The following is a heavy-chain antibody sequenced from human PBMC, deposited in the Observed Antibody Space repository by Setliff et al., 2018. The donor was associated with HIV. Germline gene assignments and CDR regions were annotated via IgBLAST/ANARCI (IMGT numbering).Heavy chain of an antibody. CDR1: GGSITSGSYY. D-gene: IGHD6-19*01. V-gene: IGHV4-61*09. Sequence: SETLSLTCTVSGGSITSGSYYWSWIRQPAGKGLEWIGHIYTTGSTKYNPSLKSRVTISLDKSKNQFSLKVNSVNAADTAVYYCAREVTVAGTPAFDIWGQGTMVTVTS. CDR3: AREVTVAGTPAFDI. J-gene: IGHJ3*02. CDR2: IYTTGST.